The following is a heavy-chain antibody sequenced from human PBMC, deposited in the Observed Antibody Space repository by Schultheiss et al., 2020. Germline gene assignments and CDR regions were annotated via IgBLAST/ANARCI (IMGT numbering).Heavy chain of an antibody. CDR2: IIPIFGTA. D-gene: IGHD3-22*01. CDR1: GGTFSSYA. J-gene: IGHJ4*02. V-gene: IGHV1-69*13. CDR3: AREGSSSGYFSY. Sequence: SVKVSCKASGGTFSSYAISWVRQAPGQGLEWMGGIIPIFGTANYAQKFQGRVTITADESTSTAYMELSSLRSEDTAVYYCAREGSSSGYFSYWGQGTLVTGSS.